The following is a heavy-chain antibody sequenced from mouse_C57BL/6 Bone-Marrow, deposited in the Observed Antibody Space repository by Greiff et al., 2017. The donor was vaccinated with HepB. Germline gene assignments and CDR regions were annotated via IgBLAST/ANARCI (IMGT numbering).Heavy chain of an antibody. CDR2: IYPRDGST. D-gene: IGHD1-1*01. CDR3: ARGDYYGSSYCAMDY. CDR1: GYTFTDHT. J-gene: IGHJ4*01. Sequence: VKLQESDAELVKPGASVKISCKVSGYTFTDHTIHWMKQRPEQGLEWIGYIYPRDGSTKYNEKFKGKATLTADNSYSTAYMQLNSLTSEDSAVYFCARGDYYGSSYCAMDYWGQGTSVTVSS. V-gene: IGHV1-78*01.